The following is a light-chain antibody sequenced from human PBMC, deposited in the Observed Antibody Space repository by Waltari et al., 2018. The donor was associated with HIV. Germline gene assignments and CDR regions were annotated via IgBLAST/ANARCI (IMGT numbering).Light chain of an antibody. CDR1: TSDAGDDTH. V-gene: IGLV2-8*01. CDR3: SSFAGGDTWV. Sequence: QSALTQPPSASGSPGQSVTISCPGITSDAGDDTHVSWYQQSPGKAPKLMIHEVDKRPSGVPDRFSGSKSGNTASLTVSGLQADDEADYYCSSFAGGDTWVFGGGTKLTVL. CDR2: EVD. J-gene: IGLJ3*02.